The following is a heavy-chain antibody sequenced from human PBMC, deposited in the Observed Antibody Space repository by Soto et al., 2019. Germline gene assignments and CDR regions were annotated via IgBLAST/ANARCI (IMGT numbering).Heavy chain of an antibody. V-gene: IGHV3-30-3*01. D-gene: IGHD6-19*01. J-gene: IGHJ4*02. Sequence: QVQLVESGGGVVQPGRSLRLSCAASGFTFSSYAMHWVRQAPGKGLEWVAVISYDGSNKYYADSVKGRFTISRDNSKNTLYLQMNSVRAEDTAVYYCARGAVAGTPQPLDYWGQGTLVTVSS. CDR1: GFTFSSYA. CDR2: ISYDGSNK. CDR3: ARGAVAGTPQPLDY.